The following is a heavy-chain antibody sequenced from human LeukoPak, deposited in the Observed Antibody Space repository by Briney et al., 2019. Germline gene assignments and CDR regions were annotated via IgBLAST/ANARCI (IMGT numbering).Heavy chain of an antibody. V-gene: IGHV4-38-2*02. D-gene: IGHD1-14*01. CDR3: ARVGREYWCDP. Sequence: SETLSLTCSVSGYSISSAYYWGWIRQPPGKGLEWIGSINHSRNTYYNPSVKSRVTISVDTSKNQLSLNLSSVTAADTAVYYCARVGREYWCDPWGQGTLVIVSS. CDR2: INHSRNT. CDR1: GYSISSAYY. J-gene: IGHJ5*02.